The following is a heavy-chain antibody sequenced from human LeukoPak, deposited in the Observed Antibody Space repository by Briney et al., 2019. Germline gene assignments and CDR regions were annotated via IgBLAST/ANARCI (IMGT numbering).Heavy chain of an antibody. CDR1: GGSISSYY. J-gene: IGHJ3*02. D-gene: IGHD4-23*01. CDR3: ARDPVVTQALDI. Sequence: SETLSLTCTVSGGSISSYYWSWIRQPPGKGLEWIGYIYYSGSTNYNPSLKSRVTISVDTSKNQFSLKLSSVTAADTAVYYCARDPVVTQALDIWGQGTMVTVSS. CDR2: IYYSGST. V-gene: IGHV4-59*01.